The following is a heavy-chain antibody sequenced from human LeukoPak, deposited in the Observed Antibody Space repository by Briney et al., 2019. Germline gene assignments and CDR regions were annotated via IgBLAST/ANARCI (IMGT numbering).Heavy chain of an antibody. J-gene: IGHJ5*02. V-gene: IGHV3-23*01. CDR3: AKDPPGSGNRSEDFGFDP. CDR2: ISGSGGST. D-gene: IGHD3-10*01. CDR1: GFTLSSSA. Sequence: PGGSLRLSCAAPGFTLSSSAMSWVPQAPGKGLERVSAISGSGGSTYYADSVKGRFTISRDNSKNTLYLQMNSLRAEDTAVYYCAKDPPGSGNRSEDFGFDPWGQGTLVTVSS.